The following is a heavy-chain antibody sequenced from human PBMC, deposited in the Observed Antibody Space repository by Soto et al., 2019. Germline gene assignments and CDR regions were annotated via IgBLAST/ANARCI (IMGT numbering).Heavy chain of an antibody. Sequence: QVQLVQSGAEVKKPGSSVKVSCEASGGTFSSYTISWVRQAPGQGLEWMGRIIPILGIANYAQKFQGRVTITADKSTSTAYMHLSSLRSEDTAVYYCPRDPHAPLGEGYWGQGTLVTVSS. CDR1: GGTFSSYT. J-gene: IGHJ4*02. D-gene: IGHD3-16*01. V-gene: IGHV1-69*08. CDR3: PRDPHAPLGEGY. CDR2: IIPILGIA.